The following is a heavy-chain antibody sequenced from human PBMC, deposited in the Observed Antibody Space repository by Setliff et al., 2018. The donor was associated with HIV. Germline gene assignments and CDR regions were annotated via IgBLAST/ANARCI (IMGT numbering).Heavy chain of an antibody. J-gene: IGHJ6*03. Sequence: ASETLSLTCTVSGGSISSGTYYWSWIRQPAGKGLEWIGHIYTSGSTSGSANYNPSLKSRVTISVDTSKNQFSLKLSSVTAADTAVYYCARYGGSYPWIGYYYYMDVWGKGTTVTVSS. D-gene: IGHD1-26*01. CDR3: ARYGGSYPWIGYYYYMDV. CDR2: IYT. CDR1: GGSISSGTYY. V-gene: IGHV4-61*09.